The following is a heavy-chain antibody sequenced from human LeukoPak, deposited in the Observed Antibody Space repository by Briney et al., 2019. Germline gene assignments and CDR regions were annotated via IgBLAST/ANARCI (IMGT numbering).Heavy chain of an antibody. CDR3: ASDLPPYYFDY. Sequence: ASVKVSCKASGGIFSSYAISWVRQAPGQGLEWMGRIIPILGIANYAQKFQGRVTITADKSTSTAYMDLSSLRSEDTAVYYCASDLPPYYFDYWGQGTLVTVSS. J-gene: IGHJ4*02. V-gene: IGHV1-69*04. CDR1: GGIFSSYA. CDR2: IIPILGIA.